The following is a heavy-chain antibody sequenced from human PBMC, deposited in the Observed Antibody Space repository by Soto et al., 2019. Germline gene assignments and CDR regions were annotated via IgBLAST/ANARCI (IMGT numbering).Heavy chain of an antibody. J-gene: IGHJ3*02. Sequence: QVQLVQSGGGVVQPGRSLSLSCAASGFTFSSYVTHWVRQAPGKGLEWVAVISHDGNNKYYADSVKGRFTISRDNSKNTLYLQMHSLTTEDTAVYYCAKGGPDCASTTCYLLVAFDIWGQGTMVTVSS. CDR1: GFTFSSYV. D-gene: IGHD2-2*01. V-gene: IGHV3-30*18. CDR3: AKGGPDCASTTCYLLVAFDI. CDR2: ISHDGNNK.